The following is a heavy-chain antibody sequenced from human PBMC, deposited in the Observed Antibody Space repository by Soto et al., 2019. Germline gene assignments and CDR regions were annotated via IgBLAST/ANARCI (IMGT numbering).Heavy chain of an antibody. CDR1: GYTFTSYD. V-gene: IGHV1-8*01. D-gene: IGHD6-6*01. Sequence: ASVKVSCKASGYTFTSYDINWVRQATGQGLEWMGWMSPSSGNTVYAQKFQGRVNMSRNTSTSTAYMELSSLRSDDTAVYYCARRRGVVAARPYYYYVMDVWGQGTTVTVSS. CDR2: MSPSSGNT. CDR3: ARRRGVVAARPYYYYVMDV. J-gene: IGHJ6*02.